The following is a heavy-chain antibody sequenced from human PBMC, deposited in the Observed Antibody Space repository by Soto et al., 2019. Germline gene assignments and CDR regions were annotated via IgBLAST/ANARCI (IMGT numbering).Heavy chain of an antibody. V-gene: IGHV5-51*01. D-gene: IGHD1-26*01. CDR1: GYHFTSYW. Sequence: PGESLKISCKGSGYHFTSYWIGWVRQIPGKGLEWMGIIYPGDSDTRYSPSFQGQVTISADKSISTAYLQWRSLKASDTAMYYCATNEGRIAGVGNAFDIWAQGTMVTVSS. J-gene: IGHJ3*02. CDR3: ATNEGRIAGVGNAFDI. CDR2: IYPGDSDT.